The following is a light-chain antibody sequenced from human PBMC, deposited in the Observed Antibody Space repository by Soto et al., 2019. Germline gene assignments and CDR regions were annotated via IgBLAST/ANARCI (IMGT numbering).Light chain of an antibody. Sequence: QSALTQPPSVSAAPGQKVTISCSGSTSNIGNNYVSWFQQLPGTAPKLLIYENDKRPSGIPDRFSGSTSGTSATLGITGLQIGDEADYYCGTWDSSLSAYVFGTGTKVTVL. CDR3: GTWDSSLSAYV. CDR2: END. CDR1: TSNIGNNY. J-gene: IGLJ1*01. V-gene: IGLV1-51*02.